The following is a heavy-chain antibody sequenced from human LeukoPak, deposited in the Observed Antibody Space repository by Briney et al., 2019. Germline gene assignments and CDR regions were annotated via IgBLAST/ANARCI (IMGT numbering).Heavy chain of an antibody. CDR3: ARGDIVVVVGRYPDY. Sequence: ASVKVSCKASGYTLTGYYMHWVRQAPGQGLEWMGWINPNSGGTNYAQKFQGRVTMTRDTSISTAYLELSRLRSDDTAVYYCARGDIVVVVGRYPDYWGQGTLVNVSS. CDR1: GYTLTGYY. D-gene: IGHD2-15*01. CDR2: INPNSGGT. J-gene: IGHJ4*02. V-gene: IGHV1-2*02.